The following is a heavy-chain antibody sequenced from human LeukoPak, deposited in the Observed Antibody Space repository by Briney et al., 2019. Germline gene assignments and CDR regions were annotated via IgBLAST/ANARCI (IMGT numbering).Heavy chain of an antibody. D-gene: IGHD4-17*01. J-gene: IGHJ4*02. V-gene: IGHV3-33*01. CDR2: IWYDGSNK. CDR3: AREVTFYGDFTPFDY. CDR1: GFTFSSYG. Sequence: PGRSLRLSCAASGFTFSSYGMHWVRQAPGKGLEWVAVIWYDGSNKYYADSVKGRFTISRDNSKNTLYLQMNSLRAEDTAVYYCAREVTFYGDFTPFDYWGQGALVTVSS.